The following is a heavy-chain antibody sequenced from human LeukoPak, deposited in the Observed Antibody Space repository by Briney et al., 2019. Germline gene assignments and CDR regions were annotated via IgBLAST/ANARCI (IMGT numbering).Heavy chain of an antibody. CDR3: ARNHGNHDY. D-gene: IGHD1-1*01. J-gene: IGHJ4*02. V-gene: IGHV3-7*01. CDR2: IKQDGSKK. Sequence: PGGSLRLSCAASGFTFRNYWMSWVRQAPGKGLEWVANIKQDGSKKYYVDSVKGRFTISRDNAKNSLYLQMNSLRAEDTAVYYCARNHGNHDYWGQGTLVTVSS. CDR1: GFTFRNYW.